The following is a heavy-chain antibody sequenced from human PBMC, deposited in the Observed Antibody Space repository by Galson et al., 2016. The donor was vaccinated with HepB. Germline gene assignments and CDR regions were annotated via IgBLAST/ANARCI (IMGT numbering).Heavy chain of an antibody. Sequence: YLRLSCAATGFPFSNYGMHWGRQASGKGLEWAAVISYDGTKTYYADSVKGRFTISRDNSKNTLYLQMNSLRVEDTAVYYCAWGMVFARHWGQGTLVTVSS. V-gene: IGHV3-30*03. CDR1: GFPFSNYG. J-gene: IGHJ4*02. CDR3: AWGMVFARH. CDR2: ISYDGTKT. D-gene: IGHD2-8*01.